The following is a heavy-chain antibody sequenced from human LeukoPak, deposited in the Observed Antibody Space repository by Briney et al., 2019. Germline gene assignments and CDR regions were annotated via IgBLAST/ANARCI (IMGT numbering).Heavy chain of an antibody. J-gene: IGHJ5*02. V-gene: IGHV3-33*01. CDR3: ARYREAARPGWFDP. Sequence: GGSLRLSCAASGFSLSSHGMHWVRQVPGKGLEWVAVIWYDRSKKYYADFVKGRVTISRDNFKNTMSLQVNSLRDDDTAVYCCARYREAARPGWFDPWGKGTTVTVSS. D-gene: IGHD6-6*01. CDR2: IWYDRSKK. CDR1: GFSLSSHG.